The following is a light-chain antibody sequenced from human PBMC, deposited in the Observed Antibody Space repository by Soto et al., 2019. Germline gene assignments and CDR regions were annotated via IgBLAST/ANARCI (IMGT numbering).Light chain of an antibody. CDR1: QDVGKH. CDR3: QQYDNLPQLT. J-gene: IGKJ4*01. V-gene: IGKV1-33*01. Sequence: DIQMTQSPSSLSASVGDRVTISCQASQDVGKHLNWYQQRPGKAPKILIYEASNLATGVPSRFSASGSGTHFTFSIRSLQPEDIGTYYGQQYDNLPQLTCGAGTKVEI. CDR2: EAS.